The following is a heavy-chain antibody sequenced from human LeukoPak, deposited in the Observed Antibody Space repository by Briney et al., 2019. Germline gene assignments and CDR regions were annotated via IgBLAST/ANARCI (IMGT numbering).Heavy chain of an antibody. D-gene: IGHD5-18*01. J-gene: IGHJ6*03. CDR2: IIPIFGTA. CDR3: ARDPFVEEHNFGWDYYYFYMDV. CDR1: GGTFISYA. V-gene: IGHV1-69*06. Sequence: SVKVSCKASGGTFISYAISWVRQAPGQGLEWMGGIIPIFGTANYAQKFQGRVTITADKSTSTAYMELSSLRSEDTAVYYCARDPFVEEHNFGWDYYYFYMDVWGKGTTVTVSS.